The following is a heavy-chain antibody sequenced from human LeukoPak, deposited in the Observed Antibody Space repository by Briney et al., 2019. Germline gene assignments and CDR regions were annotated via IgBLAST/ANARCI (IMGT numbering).Heavy chain of an antibody. Sequence: SETLSLTCAVYGGSFSGYYWSWIRQPPGKGLEWIGEINHSGSTNDNPSLKSRVTISVDTSKTQFSLTLSSVTPADTAVYYCARVYSSGWYGVWFDPWGQGTLVTVSS. CDR3: ARVYSSGWYGVWFDP. J-gene: IGHJ5*02. CDR1: GGSFSGYY. V-gene: IGHV4-34*01. CDR2: INHSGST. D-gene: IGHD6-19*01.